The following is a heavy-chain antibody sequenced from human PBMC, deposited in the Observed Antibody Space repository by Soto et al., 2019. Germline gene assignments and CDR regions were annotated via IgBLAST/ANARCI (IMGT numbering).Heavy chain of an antibody. J-gene: IGHJ2*01. D-gene: IGHD1-26*01. CDR2: ISSSSTL. CDR1: VFTFIRYE. CDR3: ARGGSGSYFWYFDL. V-gene: IGHV3-48*03. Sequence: GWSLRLSCAYSVFTFIRYEMNWVRQAPGKGLEWVSYISSSSTLYYADSVKGRFTISRDNAKNSLYLQMNSLRAEDTAVYYCARGGSGSYFWYFDLWGRGTLVTVSS.